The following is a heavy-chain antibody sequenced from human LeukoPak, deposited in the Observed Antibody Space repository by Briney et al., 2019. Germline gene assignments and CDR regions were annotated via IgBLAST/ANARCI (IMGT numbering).Heavy chain of an antibody. Sequence: PGGSLRLSCATSGFPFSDFSMTWVRQAPGKGLVWVSRINSDGSSITYADSVKGRFTISRDNAKNTLYLQMNSLRVEDTAVYYCAREGRVSGYDFDCWGQGTLVTVSS. CDR3: AREGRVSGYDFDC. V-gene: IGHV3-74*03. CDR2: INSDGSSI. D-gene: IGHD5-12*01. CDR1: GFPFSDFS. J-gene: IGHJ4*02.